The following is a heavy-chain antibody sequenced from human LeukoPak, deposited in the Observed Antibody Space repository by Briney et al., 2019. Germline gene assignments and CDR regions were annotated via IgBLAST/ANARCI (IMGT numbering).Heavy chain of an antibody. J-gene: IGHJ4*02. CDR3: AREMELEINSFDY. CDR2: INHSGST. V-gene: IGHV4-34*01. D-gene: IGHD3-10*01. CDR1: GGSFSGYY. Sequence: PSETLSLTCAVYGGSFSGYYWSWIRQPPGKGLEWLGEINHSGSTNYNPSLKSRVTISVDTSKNQFSLKLSSVTAADTAVYYCAREMELEINSFDYWGQGTLVTVSS.